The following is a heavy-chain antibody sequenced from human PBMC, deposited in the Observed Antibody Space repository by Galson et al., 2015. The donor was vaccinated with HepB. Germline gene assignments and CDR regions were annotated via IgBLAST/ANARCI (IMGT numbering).Heavy chain of an antibody. CDR3: TRDSGWESAY. CDR1: GFIVDGSG. CDR2: ISASGGKE. D-gene: IGHD3-10*01. V-gene: IGHV3-23*01. Sequence: SLRLSCAASGFIVDGSGMSWVRQAPGKGLEWVSGISASGGKENYGDSVEGRFTLCREKFQNTVYLQMNSLRVDDSALYYCTRDSGWESAYWGQGTLVTVSS. J-gene: IGHJ4*02.